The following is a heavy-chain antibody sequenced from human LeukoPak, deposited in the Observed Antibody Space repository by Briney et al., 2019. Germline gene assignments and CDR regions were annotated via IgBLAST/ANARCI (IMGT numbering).Heavy chain of an antibody. J-gene: IGHJ3*02. V-gene: IGHV4-4*02. CDR1: GGSISSSNW. D-gene: IGHD3-10*01. Sequence: PSETLTLTCAVSGGSISSSNWWSWVRSPPGEGLEWIGEIYHSGSTNYNPSLTSRVTISVDKSKNQFSLKLSSVTAADTAVYYCAVGGVYLRGGAEAFDIWGQGTMVTVSS. CDR2: IYHSGST. CDR3: AVGGVYLRGGAEAFDI.